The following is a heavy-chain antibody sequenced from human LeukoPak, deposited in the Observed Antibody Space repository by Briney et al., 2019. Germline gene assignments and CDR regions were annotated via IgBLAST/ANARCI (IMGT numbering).Heavy chain of an antibody. CDR2: IWYDGSNK. CDR3: ARDAVSNAFDS. CDR1: GFTFSSYG. J-gene: IGHJ3*02. Sequence: GGSVRLSCAASGFTFSSYGMLGVRQAPGKGLEGVAVIWYDGSNKYYADSVKGRFTISRDNSKNTLYLQMNSLRAEDTAVYYCARDAVSNAFDSWGQGTMVTVSS. V-gene: IGHV3-33*01.